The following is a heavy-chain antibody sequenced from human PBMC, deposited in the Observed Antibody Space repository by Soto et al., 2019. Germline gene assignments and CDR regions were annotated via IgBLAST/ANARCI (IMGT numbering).Heavy chain of an antibody. Sequence: QLQLQESGPGLVKPSETLSLTCTVSGGSISSSSYYWGWIRQPPGKGLEWIGSIYYSGSTYYNPSLKSRVTISVDTSKNQFSLKLSSVTAADTAVYYCARLGNWNDDPFDYWGQGTLVTVSS. CDR2: IYYSGST. D-gene: IGHD1-20*01. J-gene: IGHJ4*02. CDR3: ARLGNWNDDPFDY. V-gene: IGHV4-39*01. CDR1: GGSISSSSYY.